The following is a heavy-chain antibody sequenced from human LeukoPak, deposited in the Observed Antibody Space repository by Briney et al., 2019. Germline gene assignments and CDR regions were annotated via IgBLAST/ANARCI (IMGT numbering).Heavy chain of an antibody. CDR2: IYYSVTT. CDR3: ARDRLRWPKIDY. V-gene: IGHV4-39*07. Sequence: GWVRQPPGKGLEWIGSIYYSVTTYYNPSLKSRVTISVDTSKNQFSLKLSSVTAADTAVYYCARDRLRWPKIDYWGQGTLVTVSS. J-gene: IGHJ4*02. D-gene: IGHD4-23*01.